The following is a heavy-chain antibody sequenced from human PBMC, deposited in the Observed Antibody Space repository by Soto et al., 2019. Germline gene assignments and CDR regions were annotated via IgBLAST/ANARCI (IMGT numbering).Heavy chain of an antibody. CDR2: ISGSGDRT. CDR1: GITISNYP. J-gene: IGHJ4*02. V-gene: IGHV3-23*01. Sequence: DVQLLESGGGLVQPGGSLRLSCAASGITISNYPMSWVRQAPGKGLDWASGISGSGDRTYYADSAKGRFTISKDISRNSLSLQLDSLGVEDTAVYFCVKDDGGYPSTAPHWGQGTLVTVSS. D-gene: IGHD3-22*01. CDR3: VKDDGGYPSTAPH.